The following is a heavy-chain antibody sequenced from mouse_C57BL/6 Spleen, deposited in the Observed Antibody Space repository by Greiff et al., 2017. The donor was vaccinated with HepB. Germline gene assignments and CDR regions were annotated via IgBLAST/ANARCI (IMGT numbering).Heavy chain of an antibody. Sequence: EVKLMESEGGLVQPGSSMKLSCTASGFTFSDYYMAWVRQVPEKGLEWVANINYDGSSTYYLDSLKSRFIISRDNAKNILYLQMSSLKSEDTATYYCARLRYGSNYFDYWGQGTTLTVSS. CDR2: INYDGSST. CDR1: GFTFSDYY. D-gene: IGHD1-1*01. CDR3: ARLRYGSNYFDY. J-gene: IGHJ2*01. V-gene: IGHV5-16*01.